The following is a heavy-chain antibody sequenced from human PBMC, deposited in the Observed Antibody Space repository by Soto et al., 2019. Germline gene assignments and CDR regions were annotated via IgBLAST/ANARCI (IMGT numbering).Heavy chain of an antibody. CDR1: GYSFINYH. CDR2: ISASNGHT. V-gene: IGHV1-18*04. CDR3: ARDIVVVPAAISIAAVYYGMDV. J-gene: IGHJ6*02. Sequence: ASVKVSCKASGYSFINYHIIWVRQAPGQGPQWVGSISASNGHTSFAQKFQGRVTMTTDTSTSTAYMELRSLRSDDTAVYYCARDIVVVPAAISIAAVYYGMDVWGQGTTVTVSS. D-gene: IGHD2-2*01.